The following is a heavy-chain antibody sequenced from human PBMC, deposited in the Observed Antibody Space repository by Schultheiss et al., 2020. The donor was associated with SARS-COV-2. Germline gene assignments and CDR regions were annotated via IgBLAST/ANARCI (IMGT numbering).Heavy chain of an antibody. J-gene: IGHJ4*02. V-gene: IGHV3-69-1*01. Sequence: GGSLRLSCAASGFTFSDYYMSWIRQAPGKGLEWVSSISSSSTIYYADSVKGRFTISRDNAKNSLYLQMNSLRAEDTAVYYCARDSEGFFDYWGQGTLVTVSS. CDR3: ARDSEGFFDY. CDR1: GFTFSDYY. D-gene: IGHD1-26*01. CDR2: ISSSSTI.